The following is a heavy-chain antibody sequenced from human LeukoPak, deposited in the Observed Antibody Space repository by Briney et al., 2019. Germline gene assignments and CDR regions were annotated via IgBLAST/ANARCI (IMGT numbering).Heavy chain of an antibody. Sequence: GGSLRLSCAASGFTFSSNYMSWVRQAPGKGLEWVSVIYSGGSTYYADSVKGRFTISRDNSKNTLYLQMNSLRAEDTAVYYCASTKTMARGAGDAFDIWGQGTMVTVSS. V-gene: IGHV3-53*01. D-gene: IGHD3-10*01. CDR2: IYSGGST. CDR1: GFTFSSNY. CDR3: ASTKTMARGAGDAFDI. J-gene: IGHJ3*02.